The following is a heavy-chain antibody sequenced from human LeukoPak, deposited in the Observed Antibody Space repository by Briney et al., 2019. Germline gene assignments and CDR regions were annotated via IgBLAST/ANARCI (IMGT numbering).Heavy chain of an antibody. CDR2: IYSGGTT. Sequence: GGSLRLSCAASGFTVSSNYMNWVRQAPGKGLEWVSVIYSGGTTYYADSVKGRFTISRDSSKNTLYLQMDSLRAEDTAVYYCARGSGDVIDYWGQGTLVTVSS. CDR1: GFTVSSNY. D-gene: IGHD4-17*01. J-gene: IGHJ4*02. V-gene: IGHV3-53*01. CDR3: ARGSGDVIDY.